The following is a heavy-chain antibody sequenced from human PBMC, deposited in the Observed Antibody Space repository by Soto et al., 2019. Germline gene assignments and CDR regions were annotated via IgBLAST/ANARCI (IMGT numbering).Heavy chain of an antibody. D-gene: IGHD6-13*01. CDR2: ISSSSSYI. V-gene: IGHV3-21*01. CDR3: ARAQQQVVLGFIAEYFQH. Sequence: GRSLRLSCAASGCTFSSYSMNWVRLAPGKGLEWVSSISSSSSYIYYADSVKGRFTISRDNAKNSLYLQMNSLRAEDTAVYYCARAQQQVVLGFIAEYFQHWGQGTLVTVSS. CDR1: GCTFSSYS. J-gene: IGHJ1*01.